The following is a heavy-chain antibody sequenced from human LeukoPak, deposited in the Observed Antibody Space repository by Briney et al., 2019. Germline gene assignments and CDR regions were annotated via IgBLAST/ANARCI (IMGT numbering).Heavy chain of an antibody. V-gene: IGHV3-48*03. CDR2: ISSSGSTI. D-gene: IGHD3-16*02. J-gene: IGHJ3*02. CDR3: GRKDGPVNI. CDR1: GFTSSSYE. Sequence: GGSLRLSCAASGFTSSSYEMNWVRQAPGKGLEWVSYISSSGSTIYYAESVKGRFTISRDNAKNSLYLQMNSLRAEDTAVYYCGRKDGPVNIWGQGTMVTVSS.